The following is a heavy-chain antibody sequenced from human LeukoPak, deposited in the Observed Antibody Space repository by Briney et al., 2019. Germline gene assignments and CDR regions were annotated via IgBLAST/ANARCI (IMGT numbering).Heavy chain of an antibody. CDR1: GFTFSSYA. Sequence: GGSLRLSCAASGFTFSSYAMSWVRQAPGKGLEWVSAISGSGGSTYYADSVKGRFTISRDNSKNTLYLQMNSLRAEDTAVYYCARDGTAVGINYDYWGQGTLVTVSS. CDR2: ISGSGGST. CDR3: ARDGTAVGINYDY. D-gene: IGHD6-13*01. J-gene: IGHJ4*02. V-gene: IGHV3-23*01.